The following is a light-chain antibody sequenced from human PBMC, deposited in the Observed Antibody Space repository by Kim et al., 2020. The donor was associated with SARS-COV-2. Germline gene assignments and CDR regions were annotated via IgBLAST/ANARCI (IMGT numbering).Light chain of an antibody. V-gene: IGKV1-33*01. Sequence: ASVGDRVIITCQATQVIRKFLNWYQQRPGKAPQLLIYDVSNLQTGVPSRFSGSGYGTEFTLTISSLQPEDFATYYCQQNDAFPITFGQGTRLEIK. J-gene: IGKJ5*01. CDR3: QQNDAFPIT. CDR2: DVS. CDR1: QVIRKF.